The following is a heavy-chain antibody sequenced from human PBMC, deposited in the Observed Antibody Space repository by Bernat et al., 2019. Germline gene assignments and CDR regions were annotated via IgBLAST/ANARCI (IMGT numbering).Heavy chain of an antibody. D-gene: IGHD6-6*01. CDR3: ARDSTILRLYSSSSHFDY. V-gene: IGHV1-69*01. CDR2: IIPIFGTA. Sequence: QVQLVQSGAEVKKPGSSVKVSCKASGGTFSSYAISWVRQAPGQGLEWMGGIIPIFGTANYAQKFQGRVTITADESTSKAYMELSSLRSEDTAVYYCARDSTILRLYSSSSHFDYWGQGTLVTVSS. CDR1: GGTFSSYA. J-gene: IGHJ4*02.